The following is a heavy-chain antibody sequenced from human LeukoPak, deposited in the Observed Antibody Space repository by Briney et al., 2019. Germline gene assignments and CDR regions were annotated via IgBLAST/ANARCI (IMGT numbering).Heavy chain of an antibody. Sequence: QPGRSLRLSCTASGFTFGDYAMSWVRQAPGKGLEWVGFIRSKAYGGTTEYAASVKGRFTISRDDSKSIAYLQMNSPKTEDTAVYYCTRSPFTIFGVVITMDVWSKGTTVTVSS. D-gene: IGHD3-3*01. CDR3: TRSPFTIFGVVITMDV. J-gene: IGHJ6*03. CDR2: IRSKAYGGTT. V-gene: IGHV3-49*04. CDR1: GFTFGDYA.